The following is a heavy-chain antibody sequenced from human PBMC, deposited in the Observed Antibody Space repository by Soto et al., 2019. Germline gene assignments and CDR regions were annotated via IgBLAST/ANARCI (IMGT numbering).Heavy chain of an antibody. CDR1: GFTFSSYA. D-gene: IGHD6-6*01. CDR3: AKDHGPFCVAARCYAMDV. Sequence: GGSLRLSCAASGFTFSSYAMSWVRQAPGKGLEWVSAISGSGGSTYYIDSVKGRFTISRDNSKNTLYLQMNSLRGEDTAVYYCAKDHGPFCVAARCYAMDVWGQGTTVTVSS. V-gene: IGHV3-23*01. J-gene: IGHJ6*02. CDR2: ISGSGGST.